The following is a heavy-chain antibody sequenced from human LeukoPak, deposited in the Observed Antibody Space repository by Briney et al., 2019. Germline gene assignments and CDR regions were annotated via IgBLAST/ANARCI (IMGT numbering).Heavy chain of an antibody. CDR3: AKDLRYYGSGTYYED. J-gene: IGHJ4*02. CDR1: GFTFSSYG. Sequence: GSLRLSCAASGFTFSSYGMHWVRQAPGKGLEWVAFIHYDGSNKYYADSVKGRFTISRDNSKNTLYLQMNSLRAEDTAVYYCAKDLRYYGSGTYYEDWGQGTLVTVSS. V-gene: IGHV3-30*02. D-gene: IGHD3-10*01. CDR2: IHYDGSNK.